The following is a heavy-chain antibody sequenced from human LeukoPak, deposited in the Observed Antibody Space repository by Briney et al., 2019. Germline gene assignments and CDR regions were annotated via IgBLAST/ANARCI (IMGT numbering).Heavy chain of an antibody. CDR1: GGSVSSYY. D-gene: IGHD6-19*01. Sequence: SETLPLTCTVSGGSVSSYYWSWIRQPPGKGLEWIGYIYNGENTKYNSSLESRATMSVDASKNQLFLKLSFVTAADTAVYYCARFHSGPSGWYVLWYFDLWGRSTLVTVSS. V-gene: IGHV4-4*09. J-gene: IGHJ2*01. CDR2: IYNGENT. CDR3: ARFHSGPSGWYVLWYFDL.